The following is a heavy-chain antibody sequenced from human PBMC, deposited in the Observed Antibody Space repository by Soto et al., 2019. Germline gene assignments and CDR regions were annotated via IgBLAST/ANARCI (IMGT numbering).Heavy chain of an antibody. J-gene: IGHJ6*03. D-gene: IGHD6-19*01. V-gene: IGHV1-8*01. CDR1: GYTFTSYD. CDR3: ARGLRSSGWYYYYYYMDV. Sequence: ASVKVSCKASGYTFTSYDINWVRQATGQGLEWMGWMNPNSGNTGYAQKFQGRVTMTRNTSISTAYMELSSLRSEDTAVYYCARGLRSSGWYYYYYYMDVWGKGTTVTVS. CDR2: MNPNSGNT.